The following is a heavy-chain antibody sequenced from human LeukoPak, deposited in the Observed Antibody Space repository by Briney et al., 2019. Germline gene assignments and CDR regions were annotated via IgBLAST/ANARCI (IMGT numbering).Heavy chain of an antibody. CDR2: IKQDGSEK. CDR3: AREDWSGYSYYYGMDV. D-gene: IGHD3-3*01. CDR1: GFTFSSYW. Sequence: GGSLRLPCAASGFTFSSYWMSWVRQAPGKGLEWVANIKQDGSEKYYVDSVKGRFTISRDNAKNSLYLQMNSLRAEDTAVYYCAREDWSGYSYYYGMDVWGQGTTVTVSS. V-gene: IGHV3-7*01. J-gene: IGHJ6*02.